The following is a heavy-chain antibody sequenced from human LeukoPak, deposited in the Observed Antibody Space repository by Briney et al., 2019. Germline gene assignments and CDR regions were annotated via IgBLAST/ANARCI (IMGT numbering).Heavy chain of an antibody. D-gene: IGHD2-8*02. CDR3: ARHLTGSSFDY. J-gene: IGHJ4*02. CDR2: MYSSGST. CDR1: GGSISSSSYF. Sequence: SSETLSLTCTVSGGSISSSSYFWGWIRQPPGKGPEWIGSMYSSGSTYYNPSLKSRLTISVDTSKNQFSLKLSSVTAADTAVYYCARHLTGSSFDYWGQGTLVTVSS. V-gene: IGHV4-39*01.